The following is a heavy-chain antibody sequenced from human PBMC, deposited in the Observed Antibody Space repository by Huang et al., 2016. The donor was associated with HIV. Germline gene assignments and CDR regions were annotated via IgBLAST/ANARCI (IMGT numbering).Heavy chain of an antibody. CDR2: NYYSGNI. Sequence: QLQLQESGPGLVKPSETLSLTCTVSGSSISRSYYWGWIRQPPGKGLEWIGNNYYSGNISYNPSLKSRVTISVDTSKNHISLKVDSVTAADTAVYYCARPLTGTTALGYWGQGTLVTVSS. CDR1: GSSISRSYY. D-gene: IGHD1-20*01. CDR3: ARPLTGTTALGY. V-gene: IGHV4-39*01. J-gene: IGHJ4*02.